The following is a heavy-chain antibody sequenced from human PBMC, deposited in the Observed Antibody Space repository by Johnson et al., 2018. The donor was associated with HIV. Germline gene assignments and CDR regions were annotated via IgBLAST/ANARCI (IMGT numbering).Heavy chain of an antibody. J-gene: IGHJ3*02. CDR3: ARGKGASVGLDAFDI. V-gene: IGHV3-66*01. Sequence: VQLVESGGGLVQPGGSLRLSCATSGFSVSSNYMSWVRQAPGKGLEWVSVMSSGDNTHYADSVKGRFTISRDNAKNSLYLQTNSLRVEDTAFYYCARGKGASVGLDAFDIWGQGTMVTVSS. CDR1: GFSVSSNY. D-gene: IGHD2-2*01. CDR2: MSSGDNT.